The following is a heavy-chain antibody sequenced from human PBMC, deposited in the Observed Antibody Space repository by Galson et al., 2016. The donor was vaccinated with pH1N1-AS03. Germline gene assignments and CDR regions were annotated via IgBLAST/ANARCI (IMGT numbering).Heavy chain of an antibody. Sequence: SLRLSCTASGFTFNMSWMHWVRQAPGKGLEWVANIKQEGSEKNYVDSVKGRFTISRDNAKNSQYLQMNSLRAEDTAVYYCFEINKAGGQGTLVTVSS. D-gene: IGHD3-9*01. CDR1: GFTFNMSW. CDR3: FEINKA. V-gene: IGHV3-7*01. CDR2: IKQEGSEK. J-gene: IGHJ4*02.